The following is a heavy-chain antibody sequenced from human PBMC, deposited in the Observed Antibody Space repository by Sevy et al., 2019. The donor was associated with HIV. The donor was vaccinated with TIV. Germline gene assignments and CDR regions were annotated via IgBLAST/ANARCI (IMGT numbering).Heavy chain of an antibody. CDR2: ISYDGSNI. D-gene: IGHD1-26*01. CDR1: GFTFSNYA. CDR3: AKIIRGGTYFSPFDF. J-gene: IGHJ4*02. Sequence: GGSLRLSCAASGFTFSNYAMHWVRQAPGKGLEWVAVISYDGSNIYYGDSVKGRFTISRDNSKNTLYLQMNSLRAEDTAVYYCAKIIRGGTYFSPFDFWGQGTLVTVSS. V-gene: IGHV3-30*18.